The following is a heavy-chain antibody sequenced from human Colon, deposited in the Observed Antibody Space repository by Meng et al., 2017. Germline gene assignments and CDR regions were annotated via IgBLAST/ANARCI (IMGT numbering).Heavy chain of an antibody. V-gene: IGHV4-61*03. J-gene: IGHJ4*02. CDR3: ARGRGSYSSIDF. Sequence: HLQGCCPRLGRPSDTLSLTCTLSGGSVSSPSYYWSWIRQTPGKGLEWIGYVYYTGSANYNPSLKSRVTISVDTSKNHFSLNLTSVTAADTAVYYCARGRGSYSSIDFWGQGTLVTVSS. CDR1: GGSVSSPSYY. D-gene: IGHD1-26*01. CDR2: VYYTGSA.